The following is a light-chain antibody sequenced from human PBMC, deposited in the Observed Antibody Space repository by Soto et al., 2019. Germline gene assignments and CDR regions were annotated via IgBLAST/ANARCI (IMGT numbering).Light chain of an antibody. CDR3: SSYTNSISVA. V-gene: IGLV2-18*02. CDR1: SSDIGSYNR. J-gene: IGLJ2*01. CDR2: EVS. Sequence: QSVLTQPPSVSGSPGQSVTISCTGTSSDIGSYNRVSWYQQPPGTAPKLMIYEVSNRPSGVPDRFSGSKSDNTASLTISGLQAEDEADYYCSSYTNSISVAFGGGTKLTVL.